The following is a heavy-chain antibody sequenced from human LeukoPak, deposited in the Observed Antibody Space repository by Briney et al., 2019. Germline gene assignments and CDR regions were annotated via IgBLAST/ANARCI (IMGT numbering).Heavy chain of an antibody. CDR3: ARTSQGWLRNPYYYYYGMDV. J-gene: IGHJ6*02. CDR2: FDPEDGET. CDR1: GYTLTELS. D-gene: IGHD5-12*01. Sequence: GASVKVSCKVSGYTLTELSMHWVRQAPGKGLEWMGGFDPEDGETIYAQKFQGRVTITADESTSTAYMELSSLRSEDTAVYYCARTSQGWLRNPYYYYYGMDVWGQGTTVTVSS. V-gene: IGHV1-24*01.